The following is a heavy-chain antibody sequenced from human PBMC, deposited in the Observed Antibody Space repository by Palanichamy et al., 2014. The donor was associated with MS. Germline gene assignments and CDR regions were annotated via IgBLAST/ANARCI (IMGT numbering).Heavy chain of an antibody. Sequence: QVQLQQSGPGLVKPPQTLSLTCAISGDTVSSKSATWHWIRQSPSRGLEWLGRTYYRSKWYYDYAPSLKSRITLNSETSKNQFSLQLKSVTPEDTAVYYCARAGPHWFDPWGQGTLVTVSS. J-gene: IGHJ5*02. V-gene: IGHV6-1*01. CDR1: GDTVSSKSAT. CDR2: TYYRSKWYY. CDR3: ARAGPHWFDP.